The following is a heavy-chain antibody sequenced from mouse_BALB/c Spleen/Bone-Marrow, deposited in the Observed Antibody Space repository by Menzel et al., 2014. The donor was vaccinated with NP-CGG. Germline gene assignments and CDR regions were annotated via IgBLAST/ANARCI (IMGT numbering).Heavy chain of an antibody. J-gene: IGHJ1*01. Sequence: EVKLVESGGDSVKPGGSLKLSCAASGFTFSSYGMSWVRPTPDKRLEWVATISTGGSQTYYTDSVKGRFTISRDNAKNTLYLQMSSLKSEDSAIYYCARRGYDNSYWYFGVWGAGTTVTVSS. CDR2: ISTGGSQT. V-gene: IGHV5-6*02. D-gene: IGHD2-3*01. CDR1: GFTFSSYG. CDR3: ARRGYDNSYWYFGV.